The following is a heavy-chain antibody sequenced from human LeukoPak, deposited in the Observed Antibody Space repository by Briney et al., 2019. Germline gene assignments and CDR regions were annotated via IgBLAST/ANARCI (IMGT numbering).Heavy chain of an antibody. V-gene: IGHV3-21*01. D-gene: IGHD1-1*01. CDR2: INTGSTYM. CDR1: GFYFSSYS. Sequence: PGGSLRLSCAASGFYFSSYSMNWVRQAPGKGLEWVSSINTGSTYMYYADSAKGRFTISRDNAKNSLHLQMYSLRAEDTAVYFCARVEATTGRNYHYYYMDVWGKGTTVTVSS. CDR3: ARVEATTGRNYHYYYMDV. J-gene: IGHJ6*03.